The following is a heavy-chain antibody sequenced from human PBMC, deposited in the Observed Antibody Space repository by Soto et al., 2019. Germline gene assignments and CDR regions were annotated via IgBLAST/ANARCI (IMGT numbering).Heavy chain of an antibody. CDR1: GFTFSDYW. J-gene: IGHJ6*03. V-gene: IGHV3-7*05. Sequence: GGSLRLSCAASGFTFSDYWMNWIRQAPGKGLEWVANIKHDGGVTHYVDSVEGRFTISRDNAQNSLFLQMNSLRAEDTAVYYCAKGVALGYCTSTSCYNYYMDVWGKGTTVTVSS. CDR2: IKHDGGVT. D-gene: IGHD2-2*02. CDR3: AKGVALGYCTSTSCYNYYMDV.